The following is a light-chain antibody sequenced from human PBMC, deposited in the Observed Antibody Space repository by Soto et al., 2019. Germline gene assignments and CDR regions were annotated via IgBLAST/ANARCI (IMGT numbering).Light chain of an antibody. J-gene: IGKJ2*01. Sequence: EIVLTQSPGTLSLSPGERATLSCRASQSVSSSYLAWYQQKPGQAPRLLIYGASSRATGIPDRFSGSGSGTVFTLTISRLEPEDFAVYYWQQYGSSPYTFGQGTKLEIK. CDR2: GAS. V-gene: IGKV3-20*01. CDR1: QSVSSSY. CDR3: QQYGSSPYT.